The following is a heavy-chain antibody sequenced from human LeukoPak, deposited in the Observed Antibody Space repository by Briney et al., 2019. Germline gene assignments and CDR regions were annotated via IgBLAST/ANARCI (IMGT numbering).Heavy chain of an antibody. CDR3: ARCRSYMKGGYYDSSGYSYYYYGMDV. J-gene: IGHJ6*02. D-gene: IGHD3-22*01. CDR1: GGSISSGGYY. CDR2: IYYSEST. V-gene: IGHV4-31*03. Sequence: PSQTLSLTCTVSGGSISSGGYYWSWIRQHPGKGLEWIGYIYYSESTYYNPSLKSRVTISVDTSKNQFSLKLSSVTAADTAVYYCARCRSYMKGGYYDSSGYSYYYYGMDVWGQGTTVTVSS.